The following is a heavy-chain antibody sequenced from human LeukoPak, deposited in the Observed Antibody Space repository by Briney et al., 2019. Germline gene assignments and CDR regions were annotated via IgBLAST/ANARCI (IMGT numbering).Heavy chain of an antibody. CDR2: IYYSGST. Sequence: PSQTLSLTCTVSGGSISSGGYYWSWIRQHPGKGLEWIGYIYYSGSTYYNPSLKSRVTISVDTSKNQFSLKLSSVTAADTAVYYCARWGNGDTARVGAFDSWGQGTMVTVSS. V-gene: IGHV4-31*03. CDR1: GGSISSGGYY. CDR3: ARWGNGDTARVGAFDS. J-gene: IGHJ3*02. D-gene: IGHD5-18*01.